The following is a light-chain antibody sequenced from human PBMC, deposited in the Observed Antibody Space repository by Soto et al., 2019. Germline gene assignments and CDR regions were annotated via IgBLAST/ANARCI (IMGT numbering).Light chain of an antibody. Sequence: EILMTQSPATLSVSPLERATLSCMASQSVGPNLAWYQQKPGQAPRLLIYGASTRATGIPARFSGSGSGTEFTLTISSLQPEDFATYYCQQSYSIPHTFGQGTRLEI. V-gene: IGKV3-15*01. J-gene: IGKJ5*01. CDR2: GAS. CDR1: QSVGPN. CDR3: QQSYSIPHT.